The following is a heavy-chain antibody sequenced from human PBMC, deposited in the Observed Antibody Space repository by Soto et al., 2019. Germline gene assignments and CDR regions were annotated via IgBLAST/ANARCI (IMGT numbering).Heavy chain of an antibody. D-gene: IGHD6-13*01. CDR1: AYMFSTYF. J-gene: IGHJ6*03. V-gene: IGHV5-51*01. Sequence: GESLKISCKGSAYMFSTYFIAWVRQLPGKGLECMGIIHPSDSDTRYSPSFQGQVTISADKSISTAYLQWSSLKASDTAIYYCAKHFGIAAGLNKYYYYMDVWGKGTPVTVSS. CDR2: IHPSDSDT. CDR3: AKHFGIAAGLNKYYYYMDV.